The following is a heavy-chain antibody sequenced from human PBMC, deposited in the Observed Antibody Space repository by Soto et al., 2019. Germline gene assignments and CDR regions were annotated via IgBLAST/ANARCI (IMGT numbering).Heavy chain of an antibody. CDR3: ARQYTIFGVVPGDNWFDP. Sequence: QLQLQESGPGLVKPSETLSLTCTVSGGSISSSSYYWGWIRQPPGKGLEWIGSIYYSGSTYYNPSLTGRVTISVDTSKNQFSLKLSSVTAADTAVYYCARQYTIFGVVPGDNWFDPWGQGTLVTVSS. D-gene: IGHD3-3*01. CDR1: GGSISSSSYY. J-gene: IGHJ5*02. CDR2: IYYSGST. V-gene: IGHV4-39*01.